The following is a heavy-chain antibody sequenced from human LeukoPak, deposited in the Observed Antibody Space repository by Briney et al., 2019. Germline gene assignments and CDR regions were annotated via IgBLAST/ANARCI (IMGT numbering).Heavy chain of an antibody. V-gene: IGHV1-69*01. CDR3: ARDPGASPLGQQLVPHYMDV. CDR2: IIPIFGTA. J-gene: IGHJ6*03. CDR1: GGTFSSYA. D-gene: IGHD6-13*01. Sequence: ASVKVSCKASGGTFSSYAISWVRQAPGQGLEWMGGIIPIFGTANYAQKFQGRVTITADESTSTAYMELSSLRSEDTAVYYCARDPGASPLGQQLVPHYMDVWGKGTTVTVSS.